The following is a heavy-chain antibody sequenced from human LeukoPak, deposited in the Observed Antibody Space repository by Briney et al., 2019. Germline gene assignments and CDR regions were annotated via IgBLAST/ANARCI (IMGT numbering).Heavy chain of an antibody. CDR3: ARHPRSGSYYTDWFDP. J-gene: IGHJ5*02. D-gene: IGHD3-10*01. Sequence: PGGSLRLSCGASGFNFSDYYMSWIRPGPGEGLGWGSYISSSGSTIYYADSVKGRFTISRDNAKNSLYLQMNSLRAEDTAVYYCARHPRSGSYYTDWFDPWGQGTLVTVSS. CDR1: GFNFSDYY. V-gene: IGHV3-11*01. CDR2: ISSSGSTI.